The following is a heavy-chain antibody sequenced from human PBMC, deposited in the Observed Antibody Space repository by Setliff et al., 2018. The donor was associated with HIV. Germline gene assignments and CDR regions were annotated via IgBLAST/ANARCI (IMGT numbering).Heavy chain of an antibody. CDR3: ARAPYYDYRGLAVYYFDY. CDR2: INHSGRT. CDR1: GGSFSDYY. Sequence: PSETLSLTCAVYGGSFSDYYWSWIRQAPGKGLEWIGEINHSGRTNFNPSLKSQVTISVDTSKNHLSLRVSSLTAADTAVYYCARAPYYDYRGLAVYYFDYWGQGTLVTVSS. J-gene: IGHJ4*02. V-gene: IGHV4-34*01. D-gene: IGHD3-22*01.